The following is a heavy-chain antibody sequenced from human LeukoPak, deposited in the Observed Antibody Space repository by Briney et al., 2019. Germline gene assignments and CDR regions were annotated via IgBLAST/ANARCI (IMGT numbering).Heavy chain of an antibody. J-gene: IGHJ4*02. Sequence: GRSLRLSCAASGFTFDDYAMHWVRQAPGKGLEWVSGISWNSGSIGYADSVKGRFTISRDNAKNSLYLQMNSLRAEDTAVYYCARERGYSYGYDYWGQGTLVTVSS. D-gene: IGHD5-18*01. CDR1: GFTFDDYA. CDR2: ISWNSGSI. CDR3: ARERGYSYGYDY. V-gene: IGHV3-9*01.